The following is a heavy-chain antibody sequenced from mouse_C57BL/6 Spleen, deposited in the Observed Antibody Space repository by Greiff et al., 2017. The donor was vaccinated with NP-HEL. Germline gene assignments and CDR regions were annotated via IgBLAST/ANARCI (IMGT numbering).Heavy chain of an antibody. CDR3: ATSDGYYS. J-gene: IGHJ3*01. Sequence: EVQLQQSGPELVKPGASVKISCKASGYTFTDYYMNWVKKSHGKSLEWIGDINPNNGGTSYNQKFKGKATLTVDRSSSTAYMELRSLTSEDSAVYYCATSDGYYSWGQGTLVTVSA. CDR1: GYTFTDYY. V-gene: IGHV1-26*01. CDR2: INPNNGGT. D-gene: IGHD2-3*01.